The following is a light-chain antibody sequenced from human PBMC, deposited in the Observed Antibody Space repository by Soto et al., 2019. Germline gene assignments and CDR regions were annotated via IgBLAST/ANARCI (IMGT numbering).Light chain of an antibody. CDR2: DVT. Sequence: QSALTQPRSVSGSPGQSVTISCTGTSXDVGDYNYVSWYQHHAGKAPKLMIYDVTKRPSGVPHRFSGSKSGSTASLTISGLQADDEADYYCCSYADIYTYVFGTGTKVTVL. V-gene: IGLV2-11*01. J-gene: IGLJ1*01. CDR3: CSYADIYTYV. CDR1: SXDVGDYNY.